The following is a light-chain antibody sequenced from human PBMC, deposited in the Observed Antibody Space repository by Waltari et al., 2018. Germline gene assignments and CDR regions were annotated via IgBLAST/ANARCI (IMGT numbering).Light chain of an antibody. Sequence: EIVLTQSPAILSLSPGERATLSCRASQSVGSNLAWFQQKPGQAPRLLIYGVSSRATGIADRFSGSGSRTDFTLTISSLEPEDFAVYYCQQYNTWWTFGQGTKVEIK. CDR1: QSVGSN. CDR3: QQYNTWWT. CDR2: GVS. V-gene: IGKV3-15*01. J-gene: IGKJ1*01.